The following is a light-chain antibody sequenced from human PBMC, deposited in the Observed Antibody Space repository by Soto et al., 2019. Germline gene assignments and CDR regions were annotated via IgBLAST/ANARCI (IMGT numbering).Light chain of an antibody. CDR1: NSDVGGYNY. CDR3: SSYTSSSTLEV. Sequence: QSALTRPASVSGSPGQSITISCTGTNSDVGGYNYVSWYQQHPGKAPKLMIYDVSNRPSGVSNRFSGSKSGNTASLTISGLQAEDEADYYCSSYTSSSTLEVFGTGTKVTVL. V-gene: IGLV2-14*01. J-gene: IGLJ1*01. CDR2: DVS.